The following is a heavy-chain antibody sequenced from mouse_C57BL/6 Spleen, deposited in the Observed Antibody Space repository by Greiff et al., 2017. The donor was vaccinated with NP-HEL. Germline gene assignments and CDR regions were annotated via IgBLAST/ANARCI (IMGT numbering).Heavy chain of an antibody. CDR2: INPSTGGT. Sequence: EVQLQQSGPELVKPGASVKISCKASGYSFTGYYMNWVKQSPEKSLEWIGEINPSTGGTTYNQKFKAKATLTVDKSSSTAYMQLKSLTSEDSAVYYCARYSLEGFAYWGQGTLVTVSA. V-gene: IGHV1-42*01. CDR1: GYSFTGYY. CDR3: ARYSLEGFAY. J-gene: IGHJ3*01.